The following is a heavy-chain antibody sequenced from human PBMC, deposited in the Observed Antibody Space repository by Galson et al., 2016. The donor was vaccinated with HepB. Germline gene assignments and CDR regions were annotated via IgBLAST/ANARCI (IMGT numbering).Heavy chain of an antibody. Sequence: SETLSLTCTVSGYSISSYYWSWIRQPPGKGLEWIGNIFYSGTTNYNPSLKSRVTISVDTSKNQLSLKLTSVTAADTAVYYCARRRVGPRSNLNWFDPWGQGTLVTVSS. CDR2: IFYSGTT. D-gene: IGHD1-26*01. V-gene: IGHV4-59*01. CDR1: GYSISSYY. J-gene: IGHJ5*02. CDR3: ARRRVGPRSNLNWFDP.